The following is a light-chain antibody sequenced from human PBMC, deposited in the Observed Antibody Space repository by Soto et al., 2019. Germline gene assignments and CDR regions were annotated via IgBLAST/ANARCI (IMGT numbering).Light chain of an antibody. CDR2: DAS. Sequence: DMQMSQSQCSLAASVGDRFTITCRASQGIRNDLGWYQQKPGKAPKRLIYDASSLQSGVPSRFSGSGSGTEFTLTISSLQPENFATYYCLQHNSYPWTFGQGTKVDIK. V-gene: IGKV1-17*01. CDR3: LQHNSYPWT. CDR1: QGIRND. J-gene: IGKJ1*01.